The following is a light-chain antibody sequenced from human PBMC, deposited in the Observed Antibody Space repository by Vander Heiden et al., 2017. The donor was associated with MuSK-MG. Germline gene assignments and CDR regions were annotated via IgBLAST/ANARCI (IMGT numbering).Light chain of an antibody. CDR3: AKWDSSLMAFG. V-gene: IGLV1-51*01. Sequence: QSVLTQPPSVSAAPGQKVTISCSGSDSNIGKNYVTWYQQLPGTDHKLLIQYKDKRPSGIPDRIACYKAGTSDTPTLNGLQTGDEALYYCAKWDSSLMAFGVGGGNKLTVL. CDR2: YKD. J-gene: IGLJ2*01. CDR1: DSNIGKNY.